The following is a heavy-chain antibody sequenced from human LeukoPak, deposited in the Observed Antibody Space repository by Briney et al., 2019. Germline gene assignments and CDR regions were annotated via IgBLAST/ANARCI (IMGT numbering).Heavy chain of an antibody. V-gene: IGHV3-21*01. J-gene: IGHJ4*02. CDR3: ARNGGYSYGYPFDY. D-gene: IGHD5-18*01. Sequence: GGSLRLSCAASGFSFSSYSMNWVRQAPGKGLEWVSSISSSSSSIYYADSVQGRFTISRDNAKNSLYLQMNSLRAEDTAVYYCARNGGYSYGYPFDYWGQGTLVTVSS. CDR2: ISSSSSSI. CDR1: GFSFSSYS.